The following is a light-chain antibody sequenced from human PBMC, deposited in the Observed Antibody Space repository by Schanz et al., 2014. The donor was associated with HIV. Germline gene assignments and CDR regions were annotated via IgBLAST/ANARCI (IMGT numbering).Light chain of an antibody. CDR2: DFS. CDR3: ASYTTSHTFV. V-gene: IGLV2-14*03. Sequence: QSALTQPTSVSGSPGQSITISCTVASSDAGDVNFLSWYQQHPGKAPKLMIYDFSDRPSGISSRFSGSKSGNTASLTISALQAEDEADYYCASYTTSHTFVFGTGTKLTVL. CDR1: SSDAGDVNF. J-gene: IGLJ1*01.